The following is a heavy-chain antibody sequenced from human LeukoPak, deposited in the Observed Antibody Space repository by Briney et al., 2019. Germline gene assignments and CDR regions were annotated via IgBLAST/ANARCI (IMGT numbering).Heavy chain of an antibody. Sequence: GGSLRLSCAASGFTFSSYAMHWVRQAPGKGLEWVAVISYDGSNKYYADSVKGRFTISRDNSKNTLYLQMNSLRAEDTAVYYCARTYYDFWSGQRDYYGMDAWGQGTTVTVSS. J-gene: IGHJ6*02. CDR1: GFTFSSYA. D-gene: IGHD3-3*01. CDR2: ISYDGSNK. CDR3: ARTYYDFWSGQRDYYGMDA. V-gene: IGHV3-30-3*01.